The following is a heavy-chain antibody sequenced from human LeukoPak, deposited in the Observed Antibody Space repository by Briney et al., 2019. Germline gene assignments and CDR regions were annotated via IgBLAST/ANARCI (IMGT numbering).Heavy chain of an antibody. CDR2: INHSGST. Sequence: SETLSLTCAVYGGSFSGYYWSWIRQPPGKGLEWIGEINHSGSTNYNPSLKSRVTISVDTSKNQFSLKLSSVTAADTAVYYCARDPSRITIFGVGWFDPWGQGTLVTVSS. J-gene: IGHJ5*02. CDR1: GGSFSGYY. V-gene: IGHV4-34*01. D-gene: IGHD3-3*01. CDR3: ARDPSRITIFGVGWFDP.